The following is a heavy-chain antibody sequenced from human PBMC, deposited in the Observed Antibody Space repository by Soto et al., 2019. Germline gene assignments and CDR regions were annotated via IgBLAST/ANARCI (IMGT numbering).Heavy chain of an antibody. D-gene: IGHD3-22*01. CDR2: IYSGGST. V-gene: IGHV3-66*01. CDR1: GFTVSSNY. Sequence: GGSLRLSCAASGFTVSSNYMGWVRQAPGKGLEWVSVIYSGGSTYYADSVKGRFTISRHNSKNTLYLQMNSLRAEDTAVYYCARGCYYDSSGYYLGYAFDIWGQGTMVTVSS. J-gene: IGHJ3*02. CDR3: ARGCYYDSSGYYLGYAFDI.